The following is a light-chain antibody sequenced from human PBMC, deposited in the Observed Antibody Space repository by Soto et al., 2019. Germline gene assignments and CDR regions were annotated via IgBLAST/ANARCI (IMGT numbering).Light chain of an antibody. Sequence: QSVLTQPPSVSAAPGQKVTISCSGSSSNIGDNYVSWYQHLPGTAPKLLICENNKRPSGIPDRFSGSKSGTSATLGITGLQAGDEATYYCGTWDNSLSAWVFGGGTKVTVL. CDR2: ENN. V-gene: IGLV1-51*02. J-gene: IGLJ3*02. CDR3: GTWDNSLSAWV. CDR1: SSNIGDNY.